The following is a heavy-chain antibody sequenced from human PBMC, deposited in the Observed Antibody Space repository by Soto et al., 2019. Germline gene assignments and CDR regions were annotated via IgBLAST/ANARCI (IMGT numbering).Heavy chain of an antibody. CDR2: IIPILGIA. V-gene: IGHV1-69*04. D-gene: IGHD5-12*01. J-gene: IGHJ6*02. CDR3: AAIRGGDSCYDSPYYYGMDV. CDR1: GGTFSSYA. Sequence: ASVKVSCKASGGTFSSYAISWVRQAPGQGLEWMGRIIPILGIANYAQKFQGRVTITADKSTSTAYMELSSLRSEDTAVYYCAAIRGGDSCYDSPYYYGMDVWGQGTPVTVSS.